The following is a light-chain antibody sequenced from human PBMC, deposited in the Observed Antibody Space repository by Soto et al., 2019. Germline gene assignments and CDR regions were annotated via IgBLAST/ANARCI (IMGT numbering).Light chain of an antibody. CDR2: GAS. V-gene: IGKV3-15*01. CDR3: QEIYSAPLN. Sequence: EIVMTQSPATLSVSLGERATRSCRASQSVSSNLAWYQQKPGQAPRLLIYGASTRATGIPARFSGSGSETEFTLSISSLHPEDFATYFCQEIYSAPLNCGGGTTGDIK. J-gene: IGKJ4*01. CDR1: QSVSSN.